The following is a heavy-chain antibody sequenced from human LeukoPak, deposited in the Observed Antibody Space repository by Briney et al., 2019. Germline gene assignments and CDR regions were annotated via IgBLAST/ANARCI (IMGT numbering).Heavy chain of an antibody. V-gene: IGHV4-59*01. D-gene: IGHD6-25*01. Sequence: SETLSLTCTLSGGSISSYYWSWIRHPPGKGLEWIGYIYYSGSTNYNPSLKSRATISVDTSKNQFSLNLSSVTAADTAVYYCAREGGFYRPLDYSGQGTLVTVSS. CDR2: IYYSGST. CDR3: AREGGFYRPLDY. J-gene: IGHJ4*02. CDR1: GGSISSYY.